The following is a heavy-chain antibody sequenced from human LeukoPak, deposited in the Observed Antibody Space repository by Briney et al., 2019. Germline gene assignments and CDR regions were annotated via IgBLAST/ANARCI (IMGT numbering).Heavy chain of an antibody. D-gene: IGHD4/OR15-4a*01. CDR2: IYYSGST. J-gene: IGHJ4*02. CDR3: ARGIPGLYYFDY. CDR1: GGSISSGGYY. V-gene: IGHV4-31*03. Sequence: TLSLTCTVSGGSISSGGYYWSWIRQHPGKGLEWIGYIYYSGSTYYNPSLKSRVTISVDTSKNQFSLKLSSVTAADTAVYYCARGIPGLYYFDYWGQGTLVTVSS.